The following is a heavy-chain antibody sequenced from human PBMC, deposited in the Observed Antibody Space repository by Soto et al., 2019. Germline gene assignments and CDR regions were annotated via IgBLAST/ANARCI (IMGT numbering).Heavy chain of an antibody. CDR3: ARALARDGYNPESVWFDP. D-gene: IGHD5-12*01. CDR2: IIPIFGTA. CDR1: GGTFSSYA. V-gene: IGHV1-69*12. Sequence: QVQLVQSGAEVKKPGSSVKVSCKASGGTFSSYAISWVRQAPGQGLEWMGGIIPIFGTANYAQKFQGRVTITADESTSTAYMELSSLRSEDTAVYYCARALARDGYNPESVWFDPWGQGTLVTVSS. J-gene: IGHJ5*02.